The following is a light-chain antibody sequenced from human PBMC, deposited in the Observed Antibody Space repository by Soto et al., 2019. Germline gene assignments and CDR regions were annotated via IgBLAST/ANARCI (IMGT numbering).Light chain of an antibody. CDR3: AAWDDSLNGVV. Sequence: QSVLTQPPSVSEAPRQRVTISCSGSSSNIGNNAVNWYQQLPGKAPKLLIYYDDLLPSGVSDRFSGSKSGTSASLAISGLQSEYEDDYYCAAWDDSLNGVVFGGGTKLTVL. CDR1: SSNIGNNA. CDR2: YDD. J-gene: IGLJ2*01. V-gene: IGLV1-36*01.